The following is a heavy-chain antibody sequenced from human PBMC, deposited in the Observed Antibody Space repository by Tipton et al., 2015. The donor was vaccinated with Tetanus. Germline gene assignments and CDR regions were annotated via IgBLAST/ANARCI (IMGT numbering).Heavy chain of an antibody. Sequence: TLSLTCNVSGASMSSSSYYWDWIRQPPGKGLEWIGSIYYGGSSYYNPSLESRVTISLDTSKNRFSLKLTSVTAADAAVYYCARPSTTVTPRAFDVWGQGTMVTVSS. CDR1: GASMSSSSYY. J-gene: IGHJ3*01. CDR3: ARPSTTVTPRAFDV. D-gene: IGHD4-17*01. V-gene: IGHV4-39*01. CDR2: IYYGGSS.